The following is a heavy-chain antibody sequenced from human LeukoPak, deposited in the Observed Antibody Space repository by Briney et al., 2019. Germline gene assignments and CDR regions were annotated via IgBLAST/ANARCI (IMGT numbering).Heavy chain of an antibody. J-gene: IGHJ4*02. D-gene: IGHD2-2*02. V-gene: IGHV1-2*02. CDR2: INPNSGAT. CDR1: GYTFTIYY. CDR3: ARNPPYCTSTSCYNDY. Sequence: ASVKVSCKASGYTFTIYYMYWVRQAPGQGLEWMGWINPNSGATSYAQRFQGRVTMTRDTSISTAYMELSGLTSDDTAVYYCARNPPYCTSTSCYNDYWGQGTLVTVSS.